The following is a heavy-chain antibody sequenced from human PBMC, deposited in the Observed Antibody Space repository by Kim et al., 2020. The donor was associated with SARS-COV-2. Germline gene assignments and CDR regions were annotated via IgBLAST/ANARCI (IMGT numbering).Heavy chain of an antibody. Sequence: GGSLRLSCGASGFTFSGYALHWVRQAPGKGLEWVSVISFDGDNNYYADSVKGRFTISRDNSKNTLYLHMISLRVDDTVVYYFVRDLRAYLACFDYYG. D-gene: IGHD3-16*01. V-gene: IGHV3-30-3*01. CDR2: ISFDGDNN. CDR3: VRDLRAYLACFDYYG. J-gene: IGHJ6*01. CDR1: GFTFSGYA.